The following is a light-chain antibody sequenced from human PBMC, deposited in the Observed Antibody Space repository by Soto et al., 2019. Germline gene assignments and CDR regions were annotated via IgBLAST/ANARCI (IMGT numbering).Light chain of an antibody. CDR2: RTF. CDR1: QPITSRY. CDR3: QQYDTSPPT. J-gene: IGKJ5*01. V-gene: IGKV3-20*01. Sequence: IVLTQSPGTLSLSPGERATLSCRASQPITSRYLAWYQHQPGQAPRLLIYRTFARAPGIPDRFSGGGSGIDFTLTISRLEREDFAVYYCQQYDTSPPTFGQGTRLEIK.